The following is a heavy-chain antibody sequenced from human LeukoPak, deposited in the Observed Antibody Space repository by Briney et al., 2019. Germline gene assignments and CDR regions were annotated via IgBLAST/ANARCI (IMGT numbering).Heavy chain of an antibody. CDR1: GGSTSSSSYY. V-gene: IGHV4-39*07. CDR3: ARADYDFNKRLNWFDP. J-gene: IGHJ5*02. CDR2: IYYSGST. Sequence: SSETLSLTCTVSGGSTSSSSYYWGWIRQPPGKGLEWIGNIYYSGSTYYNPSLKSRVTISVDTSKNQFSLKLSSVTAADTAVYYCARADYDFNKRLNWFDPWGQGTLVTVSS. D-gene: IGHD3-3*01.